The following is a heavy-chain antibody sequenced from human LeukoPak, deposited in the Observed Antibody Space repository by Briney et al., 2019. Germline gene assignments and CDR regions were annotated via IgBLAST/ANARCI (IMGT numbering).Heavy chain of an antibody. V-gene: IGHV1-69*13. CDR3: ARGQRYSSSWYTRTTDYYYYYGMDV. Sequence: SVKVSCKASGGTFSSYAISWVRQAPGQGREWMGGIIPIFGTANYAQKFQGRVTITADESTSTAYMELSSLRSEDTAVYYCARGQRYSSSWYTRTTDYYYYYGMDVWGQGTTVTVSS. J-gene: IGHJ6*02. D-gene: IGHD6-13*01. CDR1: GGTFSSYA. CDR2: IIPIFGTA.